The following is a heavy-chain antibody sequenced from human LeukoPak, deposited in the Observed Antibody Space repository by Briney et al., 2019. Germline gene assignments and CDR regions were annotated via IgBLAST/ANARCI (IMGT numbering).Heavy chain of an antibody. CDR1: GFTFSSYA. D-gene: IGHD2-8*02. V-gene: IGHV4-34*08. J-gene: IGHJ4*02. Sequence: GSLRLSCAASGFTFSSYAMSWVRQAPGKGLEWIGEINHSGSTNYNPSLKSRVTISVDTSKNQFSLKLSSVTAADTAVYYCAGHHPRNTVDFWGQGTLVTVSS. CDR3: AGHHPRNTVDF. CDR2: INHSGST.